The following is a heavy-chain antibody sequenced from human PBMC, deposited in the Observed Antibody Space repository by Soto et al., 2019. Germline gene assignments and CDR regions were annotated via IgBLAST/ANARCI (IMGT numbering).Heavy chain of an antibody. J-gene: IGHJ6*02. D-gene: IGHD4-17*01. Sequence: EVQLVESGGGLVQPGASLKLSCATSGFTFSGCVMHWVRQASGKGLEWVGHIRNKANNYAAAYAGSLKGRFTISRDDSKNTAYLQMDTLKTEDTAVYYCARSYGDDYYFGLDVWGQGTTVTVSS. CDR3: ARSYGDDYYFGLDV. CDR1: GFTFSGCV. V-gene: IGHV3-73*02. CDR2: IRNKANNYAA.